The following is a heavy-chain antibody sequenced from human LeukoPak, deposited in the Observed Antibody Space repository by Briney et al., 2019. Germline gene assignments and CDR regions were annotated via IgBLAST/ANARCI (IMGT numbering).Heavy chain of an antibody. D-gene: IGHD6-19*01. Sequence: SETLSLTCTVSGGSISSSRYYWGWIRQPPGKGLEWIGSIYYSGSTYYNPSLKSRVTISVDTSKNQFSLKLSSVTAADTAVYYCARLTYSSGWYRYYYYGMDVWGQGTTVTVSS. CDR1: GGSISSSRYY. CDR2: IYYSGST. J-gene: IGHJ6*02. CDR3: ARLTYSSGWYRYYYYGMDV. V-gene: IGHV4-39*01.